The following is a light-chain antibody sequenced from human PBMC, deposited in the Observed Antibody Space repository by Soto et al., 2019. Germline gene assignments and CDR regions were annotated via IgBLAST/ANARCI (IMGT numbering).Light chain of an antibody. CDR1: QPIGTS. V-gene: IGKV1-39*01. CDR2: AAT. CDR3: QQGYNTFWT. Sequence: DIQMTQSPSSLSTLVGVSVTVTCRPSQPIGTSLHWYQQKAGKAPKVLISAATKLQSGVPSRFTGGGSGTDFTLTISNLQPEDSATYYCQQGYNTFWTFGRGTMADI. J-gene: IGKJ1*01.